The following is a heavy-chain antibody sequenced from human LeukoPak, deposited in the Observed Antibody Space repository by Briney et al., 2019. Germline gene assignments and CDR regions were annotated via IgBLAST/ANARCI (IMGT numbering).Heavy chain of an antibody. CDR1: GGSISSSSYY. Sequence: SETLSLTCTVSGGSISSSSYYWGWIRQPPGKGLEWIGSIYYSGSTYYNPSLKSRITISVDTSKNQFSLKLSSVTAADTAVYYCARLDDNSGYFHWGQGTLVTVSS. J-gene: IGHJ4*02. D-gene: IGHD3-22*01. CDR3: ARLDDNSGYFH. V-gene: IGHV4-39*01. CDR2: IYYSGST.